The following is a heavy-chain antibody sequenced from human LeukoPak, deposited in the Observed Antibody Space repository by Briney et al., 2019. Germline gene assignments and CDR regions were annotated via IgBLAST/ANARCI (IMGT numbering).Heavy chain of an antibody. J-gene: IGHJ6*03. CDR1: GGTFSSYA. CDR3: ASNSDIVVVPAARAATNYYYYYMDV. Sequence: GASVKVSCKASGGTFSSYAISWVRQAPGQGLEWMGGINPIFGTANYAQRFHGRVTITTDESTSTAYMELSSLRSEDTAVYYCASNSDIVVVPAARAATNYYYYYMDVWGKGTTVTVSS. V-gene: IGHV1-69*05. CDR2: INPIFGTA. D-gene: IGHD2-2*01.